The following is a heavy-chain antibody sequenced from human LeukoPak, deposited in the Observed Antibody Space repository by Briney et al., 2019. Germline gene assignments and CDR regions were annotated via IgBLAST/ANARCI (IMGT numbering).Heavy chain of an antibody. D-gene: IGHD2-2*01. CDR1: GGSISSYY. J-gene: IGHJ4*02. CDR3: AREVVPAAPFDY. Sequence: PSETLSLTCTVSGGSISSYYWSWIRQPPGEGLEWIGYIYYSGSTNYNPSLKSRVTISVDTSKNQSSLKLSSVTAADTAVYYCAREVVPAAPFDYWGQGTLVTVSS. V-gene: IGHV4-59*01. CDR2: IYYSGST.